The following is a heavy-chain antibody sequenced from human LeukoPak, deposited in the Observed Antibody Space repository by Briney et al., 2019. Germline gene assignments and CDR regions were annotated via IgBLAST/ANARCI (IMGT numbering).Heavy chain of an antibody. V-gene: IGHV3-21*01. CDR1: GFIFSSYS. CDR3: ARDGERGELSLYMDY. Sequence: GGSLRLSCAASGFIFSSYSMNWVRQAPGKGLEWVSSISSSSTYIYYADSVKDRFTISRDNDKNSLYLQMNSLRAEVTAVYYCARDGERGELSLYMDYWGQGTLVTVFS. D-gene: IGHD3-16*02. CDR2: ISSSSTYI. J-gene: IGHJ4*02.